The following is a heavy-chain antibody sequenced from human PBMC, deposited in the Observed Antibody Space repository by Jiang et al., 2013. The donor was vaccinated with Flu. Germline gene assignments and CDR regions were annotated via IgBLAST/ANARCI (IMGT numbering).Heavy chain of an antibody. J-gene: IGHJ4*02. CDR1: GGSISSYY. CDR3: ARGDTSLIKVLEY. V-gene: IGHV4-59*01. Sequence: TLSLTCTVSGGSISSYYWSWIRQPPGRHWSGLGGSLTVGAPTXTPPSKSRVTISVDTSKNQFSLKLTSVTAADTAMYYCARGDTSLIKVLEYWGQGTLVTVSS. CDR2: SLTVGAP. D-gene: IGHD5-18*01.